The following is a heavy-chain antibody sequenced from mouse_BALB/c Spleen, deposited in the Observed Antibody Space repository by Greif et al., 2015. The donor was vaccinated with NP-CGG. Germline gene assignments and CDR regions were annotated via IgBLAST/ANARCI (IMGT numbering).Heavy chain of an antibody. CDR3: ARRTGTEAMDY. CDR1: GYTFTDYY. D-gene: IGHD4-1*01. CDR2: IYPGSGNT. Sequence: VQLQQSGPELVKPGASVKISCKASGYTFTDYYINWVKQKPGQGLEWIGWIYPGSGNTKYNEKFKGKATLTVDTSSSTAYMQLSSLTSADTAVYFCARRTGTEAMDYWGQGTSVTVSS. V-gene: IGHV1-84*02. J-gene: IGHJ4*01.